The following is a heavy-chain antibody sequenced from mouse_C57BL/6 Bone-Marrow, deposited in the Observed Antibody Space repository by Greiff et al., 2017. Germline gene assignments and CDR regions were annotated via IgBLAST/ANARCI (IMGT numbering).Heavy chain of an antibody. V-gene: IGHV5-12*01. CDR2: ISNGGGST. Sequence: EVKLVESGGGLVQPGGSLKLSCAASGFTFSDYYMYWVRQTPEKRLEWVAYISNGGGSTYYPDTVKGRFTISRDNAKNTLYLQMSRLKSEDTAMDYCARHGGLLVLYYAMDYWGQGTSVTVSS. J-gene: IGHJ4*01. CDR1: GFTFSDYY. CDR3: ARHGGLLVLYYAMDY.